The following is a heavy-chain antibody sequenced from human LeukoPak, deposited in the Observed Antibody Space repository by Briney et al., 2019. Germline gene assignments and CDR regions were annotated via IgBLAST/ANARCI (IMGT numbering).Heavy chain of an antibody. Sequence: ASVKVSCKASGYTFTSYDINWVRQATGQGLEWMGWMNPNSGNTGYAQKFQGRVTITRNTSISTAYMELSSLRSEDTAVYYCARGIFRRVRGLISYYYYYMDVWGKGTTVTVSS. J-gene: IGHJ6*03. CDR3: ARGIFRRVRGLISYYYYYMDV. D-gene: IGHD3-10*01. CDR1: GYTFTSYD. CDR2: MNPNSGNT. V-gene: IGHV1-8*03.